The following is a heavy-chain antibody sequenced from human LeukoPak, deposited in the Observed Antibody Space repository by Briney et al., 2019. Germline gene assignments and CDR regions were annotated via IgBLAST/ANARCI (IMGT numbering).Heavy chain of an antibody. J-gene: IGHJ3*02. D-gene: IGHD5-24*01. CDR1: GDSLSGYY. Sequence: SETLSLTCAVYGDSLSGYYWSWIRQPPGKGLEWIGYIYYSGSTNYNPSLKSRVTISVDTSKNQFSLKLSSVTAADTAVYYCARALPITYAFDIWGQGTMVTVSS. CDR2: IYYSGST. V-gene: IGHV4-59*13. CDR3: ARALPITYAFDI.